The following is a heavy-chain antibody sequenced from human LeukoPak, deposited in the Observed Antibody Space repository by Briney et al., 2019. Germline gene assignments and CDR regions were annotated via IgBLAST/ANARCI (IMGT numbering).Heavy chain of an antibody. CDR2: IYHGGST. CDR3: ARVTSSSWFEGYFDY. Sequence: SETLSLTCTVSGYSISSGYYWGWIRQPPGKGLEWIGDIYHGGSTYYNPSLKSRVTMSGDTSKNQFSLNLSSVTAADTAVYYCARVTSSSWFEGYFDYWGQGTLVTVSS. D-gene: IGHD6-13*01. V-gene: IGHV4-38-2*02. CDR1: GYSISSGYY. J-gene: IGHJ4*02.